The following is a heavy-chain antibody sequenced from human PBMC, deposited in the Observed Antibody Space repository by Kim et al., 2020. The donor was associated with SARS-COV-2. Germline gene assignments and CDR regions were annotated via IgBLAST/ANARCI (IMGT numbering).Heavy chain of an antibody. CDR1: GFTFSSYA. CDR3: AREGSIAAPFVT. CDR2: ISYDGSNK. J-gene: IGHJ5*02. Sequence: GGSLRLSCAASGFTFSSYAMHWVRQAPGKGLEWVAVISYDGSNKYYADSVKGRFTISRDNSKNTLYLQMNSLRAEDTAVYYCAREGSIAAPFVTWGQGTLVTVSS. D-gene: IGHD6-13*01. V-gene: IGHV3-30-3*01.